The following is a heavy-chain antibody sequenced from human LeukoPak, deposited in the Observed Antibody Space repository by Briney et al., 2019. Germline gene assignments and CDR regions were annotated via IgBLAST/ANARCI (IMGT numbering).Heavy chain of an antibody. J-gene: IGHJ4*01. Sequence: PGGSQRLSCAVSGFTFNDHYFAWIRQAPGKGLEWISYISNSANTIYYADSVRGRFTISRDNAKNSLFLQMNSLRVEDTAVYYCVRGPDYYYDSSGSFDYWGHGTLVTVSS. V-gene: IGHV3-11*04. D-gene: IGHD3-22*01. CDR3: VRGPDYYYDSSGSFDY. CDR2: ISNSANTI. CDR1: GFTFNDHY.